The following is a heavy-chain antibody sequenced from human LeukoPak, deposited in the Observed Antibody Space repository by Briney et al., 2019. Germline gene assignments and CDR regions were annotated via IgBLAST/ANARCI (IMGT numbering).Heavy chain of an antibody. CDR1: GYTFTSYD. D-gene: IGHD5-18*01. V-gene: IGHV1-8*01. CDR2: MNPNSGNT. CDR3: ARVLDTAMVIVY. Sequence: ASVKVSCKASGYTFTSYDINWVRQATGQGLEWMGWMNPNSGNTGYAQNFQGRVTMTRNTSISTAYMELSSLRSEDTAVYYCARVLDTAMVIVYWGQGTLVTVSS. J-gene: IGHJ4*02.